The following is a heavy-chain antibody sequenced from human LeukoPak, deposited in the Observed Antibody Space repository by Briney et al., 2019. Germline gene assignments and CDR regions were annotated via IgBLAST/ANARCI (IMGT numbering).Heavy chain of an antibody. CDR1: GFTFSSYS. CDR3: ARRGDSSGQDYYSYYGMDV. J-gene: IGHJ6*02. V-gene: IGHV3-21*01. D-gene: IGHD6-19*01. CDR2: ISSSSSYI. Sequence: PGGSLRLSCAASGFTFSSYSMNWVRQAPGKGLEWVSSISSSSSYIYYADSVKGRFTISRGNAKNSLYLQRNSLTAEHTAVYYCARRGDSSGQDYYSYYGMDVWGQGTTVTVSS.